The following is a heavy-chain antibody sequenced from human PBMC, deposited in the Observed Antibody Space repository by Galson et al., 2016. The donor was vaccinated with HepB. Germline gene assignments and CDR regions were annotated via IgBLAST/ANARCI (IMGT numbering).Heavy chain of an antibody. V-gene: IGHV3-23*01. D-gene: IGHD2-21*02. J-gene: IGHJ6*02. Sequence: SLRLSCAASGFTFNNYGMSWVRLAPGKGLEWVSGIGGRGGTTYYADSVEGRFTISRDNSKNTLYLQMQSLRAEDTAVYYCAKSTLGVTLESYYYGMDVWGQGTTVTVS. CDR1: GFTFNNYG. CDR2: IGGRGGTT. CDR3: AKSTLGVTLESYYYGMDV.